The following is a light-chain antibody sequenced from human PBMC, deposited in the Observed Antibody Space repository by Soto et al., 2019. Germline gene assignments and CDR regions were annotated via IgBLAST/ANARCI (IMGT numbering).Light chain of an antibody. CDR3: QSYDSSLSGSVV. Sequence: QAVVTQPPSVSGAPGQRVTISCTGSSSNIGAGYDVHWYQQLPGTAPKLLIYGDTNRPSGVPDRFSGSKSDTSASLAIIGLQAEDEADYYCQSYDSSLSGSVVFGGGTKLTVL. CDR2: GDT. CDR1: SSNIGAGYD. V-gene: IGLV1-40*01. J-gene: IGLJ2*01.